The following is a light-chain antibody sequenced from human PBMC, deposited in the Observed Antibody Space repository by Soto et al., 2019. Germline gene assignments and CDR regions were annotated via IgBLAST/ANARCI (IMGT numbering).Light chain of an antibody. CDR3: AAWDDSLNGVV. J-gene: IGLJ2*01. CDR2: SNN. CDR1: SSNIGSNT. V-gene: IGLV1-44*01. Sequence: QSVLTQPPSASGTPGQRVTISCSGSSSNIGSNTVNWYQQLPGTAPKLLIYSNNQRPSGVPDRFSCSTSGTSASLAISGLQSEDEADYYCAAWDDSLNGVVFGGGTKLTVL.